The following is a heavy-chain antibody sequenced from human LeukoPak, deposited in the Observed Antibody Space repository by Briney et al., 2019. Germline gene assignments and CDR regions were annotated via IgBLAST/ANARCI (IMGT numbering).Heavy chain of an antibody. J-gene: IGHJ4*02. V-gene: IGHV3-23*01. Sequence: GGSLRLSCAASGFTFSNYATTWVRQAPGKGLEWVSVISGSGGSTYYADSVKGRFTISRDNSKNTLYLQMNSLRAEDTAVYFCAKVTGNSRQSVDYCSQGTLATVSS. D-gene: IGHD4-11*01. CDR3: AKVTGNSRQSVDY. CDR2: ISGSGGST. CDR1: GFTFSNYA.